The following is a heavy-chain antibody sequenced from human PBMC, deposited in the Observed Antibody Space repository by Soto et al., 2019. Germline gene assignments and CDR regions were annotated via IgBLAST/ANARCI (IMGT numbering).Heavy chain of an antibody. J-gene: IGHJ4*01. CDR2: IYYSGST. V-gene: IGHV4-61*01. Sequence: QVQLQESGPGLVKPSETLSLTCTVSGGSVSSGSYYWSWIRQPPGKGLEWIGYIYYSGSTNYNPSLKSRFTISVDTSKNQFSLKLSSVTAADTAVYYCARAQRGSVVVPAAIDYWGHGTLVTVSS. CDR1: GGSVSSGSYY. D-gene: IGHD2-2*01. CDR3: ARAQRGSVVVPAAIDY.